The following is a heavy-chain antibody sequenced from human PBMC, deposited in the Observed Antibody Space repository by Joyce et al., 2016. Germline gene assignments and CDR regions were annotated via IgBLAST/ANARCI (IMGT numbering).Heavy chain of an antibody. CDR2: INPNTGGT. Sequence: QVQLVQSGSEVKEPGASVKVSCKTSGFIFTGYYMHWLRLAPGQGLEWMGWINPNTGGTKYAQKFQGRVILTRDKSISTVYMELSSLTSDDSAIYYCARDLEKGFYDSIGYWGQGAPVTVSS. CDR3: ARDLEKGFYDSIGY. D-gene: IGHD3-22*01. CDR1: GFIFTGYY. V-gene: IGHV1-2*02. J-gene: IGHJ4*02.